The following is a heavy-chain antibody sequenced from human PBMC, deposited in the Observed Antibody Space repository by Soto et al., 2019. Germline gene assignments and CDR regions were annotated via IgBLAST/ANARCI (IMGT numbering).Heavy chain of an antibody. CDR1: GFTFSSYW. J-gene: IGHJ4*02. Sequence: GGSLRLYCAASGFTFSSYWMSWVRQAPGKGLEWVANIKQDGSEKYYVDSVKGRFTISRDNAKNSLYLQMNSLRAEDTAVYYCARDSYYDFWSGYYGRYDYWGQGTLVTVSS. CDR3: ARDSYYDFWSGYYGRYDY. V-gene: IGHV3-7*03. D-gene: IGHD3-3*01. CDR2: IKQDGSEK.